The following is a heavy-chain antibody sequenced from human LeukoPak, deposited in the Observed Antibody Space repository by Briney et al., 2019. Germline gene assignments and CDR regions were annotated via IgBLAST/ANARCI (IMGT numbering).Heavy chain of an antibody. CDR1: GGSFSGYY. D-gene: IGHD2-8*01. Sequence: PSETLSLTCAVYGGSFSGYYWSWIRQPPGKGLEWIGEINHSGNTNYNPSLKSRVTISVDMSKNQFSLKLSSVTAADTAVYYCAREWYYYYYMDVWGKGTTVTVSS. CDR2: INHSGNT. J-gene: IGHJ6*03. V-gene: IGHV4-34*01. CDR3: AREWYYYYYMDV.